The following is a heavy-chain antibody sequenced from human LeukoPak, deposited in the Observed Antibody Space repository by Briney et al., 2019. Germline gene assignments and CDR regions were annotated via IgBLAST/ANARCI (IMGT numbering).Heavy chain of an antibody. CDR3: AMNWGTGRTLDY. D-gene: IGHD7-27*01. Sequence: PSETLSLTCTVSGGSISSYYWSWIRQPPGKGLEWIGEINHSGGTSYNPSLKSRVTISVDTSKNQFSLKVRSVTAADTAVYYCAMNWGTGRTLDYWGQGTLVTVSS. J-gene: IGHJ4*02. V-gene: IGHV4-34*01. CDR2: INHSGGT. CDR1: GGSISSYY.